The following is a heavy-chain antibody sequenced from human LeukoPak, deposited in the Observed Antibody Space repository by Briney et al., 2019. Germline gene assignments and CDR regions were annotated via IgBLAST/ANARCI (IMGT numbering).Heavy chain of an antibody. Sequence: SQTLSLTCTVSGGSISSGDYYWSWIRQPPGKGLEWIGYIYYSGSTYYNPSLKSRLTISVDTSKNQFSLKLSSVTAADTAVYYCARVRAPSKWDTAMAPFDYWGQGTLVTVSS. CDR3: ARVRAPSKWDTAMAPFDY. D-gene: IGHD5-18*01. V-gene: IGHV4-30-4*01. J-gene: IGHJ4*02. CDR2: IYYSGST. CDR1: GGSISSGDYY.